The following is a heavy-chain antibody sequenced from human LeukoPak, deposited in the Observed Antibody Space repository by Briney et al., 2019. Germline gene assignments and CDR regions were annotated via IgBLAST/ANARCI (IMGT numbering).Heavy chain of an antibody. J-gene: IGHJ4*02. CDR3: ARGYSSSWAFDY. V-gene: IGHV5-51*01. D-gene: IGHD6-13*01. CDR2: IYPSDSDT. CDR1: GYIFTTYW. Sequence: PGESLKISCNASGYIFTTYWIGWVRPMPGKGLEWMGIIYPSDSDTRYNPSFQGQVTISADKSISTAYLQLSRLEASDTAIYYCARGYSSSWAFDYWGQGTLVTVSS.